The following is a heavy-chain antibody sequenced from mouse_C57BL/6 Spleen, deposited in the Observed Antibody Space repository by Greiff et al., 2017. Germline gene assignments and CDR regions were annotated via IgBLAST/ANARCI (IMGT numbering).Heavy chain of an antibody. CDR2: IHPNSGST. Sequence: QVQLQQPGAELVKPGASVKLSCKASGYTFTSYWIHWVKQRPGQGLEWIGMIHPNSGSTNYNEKFKSKATLTVDKSSSTAYMQLSSLTSEDSAVYYCARSGSSYFDYWGQGTTLTVSS. CDR1: GYTFTSYW. J-gene: IGHJ2*01. CDR3: ARSGSSYFDY. D-gene: IGHD1-1*01. V-gene: IGHV1-64*01.